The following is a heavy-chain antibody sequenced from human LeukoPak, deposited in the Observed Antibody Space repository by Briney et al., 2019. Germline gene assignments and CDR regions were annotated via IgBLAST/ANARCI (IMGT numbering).Heavy chain of an antibody. CDR1: GYSFTNCG. V-gene: IGHV1-18*01. J-gene: IGHJ4*02. CDR3: ARDERSAAAGSAYYLDS. Sequence: ASVKVSCKASGYSFTNCGISWVRQAPGQGLEWMGWISGFNGNANFAPKLQDRVTLTTDASTSTAYMGLRSLRSDDTAVYYYARDERSAAAGSAYYLDSWGQGTLVTVSS. CDR2: ISGFNGNA. D-gene: IGHD6-13*01.